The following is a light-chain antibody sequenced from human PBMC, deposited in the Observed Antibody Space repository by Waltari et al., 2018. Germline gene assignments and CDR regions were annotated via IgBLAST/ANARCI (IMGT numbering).Light chain of an antibody. Sequence: DIAMTQSPDSLAVSLGERATINCKPSRSVFYTANNKNYLPWYQQKPGHPPQLLISWASTRESGVPDRFIGSGSGTDFTLTISSLQAEDVAVYYCHQHYTTPWTFGQGTLVEL. CDR3: HQHYTTPWT. CDR2: WAS. V-gene: IGKV4-1*01. J-gene: IGKJ1*01. CDR1: RSVFYTANNKNY.